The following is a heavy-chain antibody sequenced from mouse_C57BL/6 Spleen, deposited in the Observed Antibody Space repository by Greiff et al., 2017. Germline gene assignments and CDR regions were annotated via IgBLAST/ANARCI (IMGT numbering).Heavy chain of an antibody. CDR2: IDPENGDT. CDR1: GFNIKDDY. J-gene: IGHJ3*01. D-gene: IGHD1-1*01. CDR3: TTSTTRWDWFAY. V-gene: IGHV14-4*01. Sequence: VQLQQSGAELVRPGASVKLSCTASGFNIKDDYMHWVKQRPEQGLEWIGWIDPENGDTEYASKFQGKATITADTSSNTAYLQLSSLTSEDTAVYYCTTSTTRWDWFAYWGQGTLVTVSA.